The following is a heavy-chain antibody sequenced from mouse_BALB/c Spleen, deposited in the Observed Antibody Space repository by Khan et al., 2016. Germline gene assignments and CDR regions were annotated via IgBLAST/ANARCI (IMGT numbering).Heavy chain of an antibody. Sequence: EVKLLESGPGLVKPSQSLSLTCTVTGYSITSDYAWNWIRQFPGNKLEWMGYIRYSGSTTYNPSLKSRISITRETSKNQFFLQLYSVTTEDTATYYCTRSPTATRYFDVWGAGTTVTVSS. D-gene: IGHD1-2*01. CDR3: TRSPTATRYFDV. CDR2: IRYSGST. J-gene: IGHJ1*01. CDR1: GYSITSDYA. V-gene: IGHV3-2*02.